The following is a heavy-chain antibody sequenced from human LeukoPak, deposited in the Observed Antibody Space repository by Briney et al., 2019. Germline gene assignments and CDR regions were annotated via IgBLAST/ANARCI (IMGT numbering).Heavy chain of an antibody. D-gene: IGHD3-22*01. CDR2: IYYSGST. CDR3: ARAGFGYFESSGYYMSYFDY. CDR1: GGSISSYY. Sequence: PSETLSLTCTVSGGSISSYYWSWIRQPPGKGLEWIGYIYYSGSTNYNPSLKSRVTLSVDTSMNQFSLKLTSVTAADTAVYYCARAGFGYFESSGYYMSYFDYWGQGTLVTDSS. J-gene: IGHJ4*02. V-gene: IGHV4-59*12.